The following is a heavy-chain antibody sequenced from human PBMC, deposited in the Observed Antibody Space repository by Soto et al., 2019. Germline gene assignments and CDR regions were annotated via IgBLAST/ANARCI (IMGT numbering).Heavy chain of an antibody. J-gene: IGHJ3*01. CDR1: GYTLVNYG. CDR3: ARDPTKWLQDAFEV. D-gene: IGHD5-12*01. CDR2: ISPYNGKT. V-gene: IGHV1-18*01. Sequence: QVQLVQSGGEVKEPGASVTISCKASGYTLVNYGINWVRQAPGQGLEWLGWISPYNGKTEYAQRLQGRVTLTTDTSTGTAYLDLRSLRSDDTAVYYCARDPTKWLQDAFEVWGQGTMVTVSS.